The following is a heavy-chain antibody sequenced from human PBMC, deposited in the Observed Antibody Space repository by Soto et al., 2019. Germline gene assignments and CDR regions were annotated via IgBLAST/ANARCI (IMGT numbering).Heavy chain of an antibody. J-gene: IGHJ4*02. Sequence: SETLSLTCTVSGGYIIGGGYYWSRIRQHPGKGLEWIGYIYYSGSTYYNPSLKSRVTISVDTSKNQFSLKLSSVTAADTAVYYCARSGYSSSSGLDWGQGTLVTVSS. CDR1: GGYIIGGGYY. V-gene: IGHV4-31*03. D-gene: IGHD6-13*01. CDR3: ARSGYSSSSGLD. CDR2: IYYSGST.